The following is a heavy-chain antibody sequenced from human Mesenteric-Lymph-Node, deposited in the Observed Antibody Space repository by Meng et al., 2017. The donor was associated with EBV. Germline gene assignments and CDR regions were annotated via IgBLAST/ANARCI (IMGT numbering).Heavy chain of an antibody. CDR1: GASFSGYY. CDR2: INHSGST. Sequence: LVPQGGAWLLKPSETRSPTCAFYGASFSGYYWGLIRQPPGKGLEWIGEINHSGSTNYNPSLKSRVSVSLDTSKNQFSLKLSSVTAADTAVFYCARGRGSRLLFYSSFDSWGQGTLVTVSS. CDR3: ARGRGSRLLFYSSFDS. V-gene: IGHV4-34*01. D-gene: IGHD2-15*01. J-gene: IGHJ4*02.